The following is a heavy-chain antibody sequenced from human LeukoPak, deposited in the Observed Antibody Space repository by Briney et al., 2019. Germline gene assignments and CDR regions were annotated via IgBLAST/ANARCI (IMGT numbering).Heavy chain of an antibody. Sequence: GGSLRLSCAASGFTFSSYAMSWVRQAPGEGLEWVSAISGSGGITYYADSVKGRFTISRDNSKNTLYLQMNSLRAEDTAVYYCAKDSTPTIVVVPAAWFDPWGQGTLVTVSS. CDR3: AKDSTPTIVVVPAAWFDP. D-gene: IGHD2-2*01. J-gene: IGHJ5*02. CDR2: ISGSGGIT. CDR1: GFTFSSYA. V-gene: IGHV3-23*01.